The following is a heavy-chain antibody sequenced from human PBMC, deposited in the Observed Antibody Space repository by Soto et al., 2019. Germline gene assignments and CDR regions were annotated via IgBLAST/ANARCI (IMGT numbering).Heavy chain of an antibody. Sequence: SETLSLTCTVSGGSISSGDYYWSWIRQPPGKGLEWIGYIYYSGSTYYNPSLKSRVTISVDTSKNQFSLKLSSVTAADTAVYYCPGGTFVNTARVPIFTYWGQGTLVP. CDR3: PGGTFVNTARVPIFTY. CDR2: IYYSGST. J-gene: IGHJ4*02. V-gene: IGHV4-30-4*01. D-gene: IGHD5-18*01. CDR1: GGSISSGDYY.